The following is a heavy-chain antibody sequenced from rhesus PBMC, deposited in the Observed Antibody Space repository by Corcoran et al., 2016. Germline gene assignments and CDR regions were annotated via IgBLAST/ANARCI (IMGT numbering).Heavy chain of an antibody. Sequence: QLQLQESGPGLVKPSETLSLTCAVSGDSISNNHWFWIRSPPGKGLEWIGRIFGGGGNTYYNTYLKSRVTISTDTSKNQFSLKLNSVTAADTAVYYCARYSPIEATRFALDSWGHGVVVAVSS. CDR1: GDSISNNH. CDR3: ARYSPIEATRFALDS. CDR2: IFGGGGNT. D-gene: IGHD3-9*01. V-gene: IGHV4-173*01. J-gene: IGHJ6*01.